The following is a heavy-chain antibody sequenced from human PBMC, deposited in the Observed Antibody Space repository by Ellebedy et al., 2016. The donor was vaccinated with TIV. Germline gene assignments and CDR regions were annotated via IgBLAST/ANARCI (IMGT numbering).Heavy chain of an antibody. CDR3: ARGVYSGGSFDP. J-gene: IGHJ5*02. V-gene: IGHV4-34*01. Sequence: MPSETLSLTCAVYGGSFGAYYWAWIRQPPGKGLEWVGEITHDGDTNYNPSLRSRVTISVDRSKKQVSLKLTSVTAADTALYFCARGVYSGGSFDPWGQGTQVTVSS. CDR2: ITHDGDT. CDR1: GGSFGAYY. D-gene: IGHD1-26*01.